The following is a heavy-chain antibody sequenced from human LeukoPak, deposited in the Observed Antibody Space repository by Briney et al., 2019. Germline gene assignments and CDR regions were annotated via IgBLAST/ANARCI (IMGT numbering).Heavy chain of an antibody. CDR1: GGSFSGYY. V-gene: IGHV4-34*01. CDR3: ARPMVVAAPFDY. Sequence: PSETLSLTCAVYGGSFSGYYWSWIRQPPGKGLEWIGEINHSGSTNYNPSLKSRVTISVDTSKNQFSLKLSSVTAADTAVYYCARPMVVAAPFDYWGQGTLVTVSS. D-gene: IGHD2-15*01. CDR2: INHSGST. J-gene: IGHJ4*02.